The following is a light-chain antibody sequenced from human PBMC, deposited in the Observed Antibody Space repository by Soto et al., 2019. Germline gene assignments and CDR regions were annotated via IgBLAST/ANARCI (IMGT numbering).Light chain of an antibody. J-gene: IGKJ1*01. CDR2: GAS. CDR1: QSVSSN. Sequence: EIVMTQSPATLSVSPGERATLSCRASQSVSSNLAWYQQQPGQAPRLLIYGASTRATGIPARFSGSGSGTDFPLTISSLQSEDFAVYYCQQYNNWPPWTFGQGTKVEIK. V-gene: IGKV3-15*01. CDR3: QQYNNWPPWT.